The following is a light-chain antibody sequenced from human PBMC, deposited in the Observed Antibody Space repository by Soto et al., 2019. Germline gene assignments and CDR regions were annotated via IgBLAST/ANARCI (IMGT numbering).Light chain of an antibody. Sequence: SALPQPASVSVSPGQSITISCTGTSSDVGGYNYVSWYQQHPGKAPKLMISDVSNRPSGVSNRFSGSKSGNTASLTISGLQAEDEADYYCSSYSSSSTPYLFGSGTKVTVL. CDR1: SSDVGGYNY. V-gene: IGLV2-14*03. CDR3: SSYSSSSTPYL. CDR2: DVS. J-gene: IGLJ1*01.